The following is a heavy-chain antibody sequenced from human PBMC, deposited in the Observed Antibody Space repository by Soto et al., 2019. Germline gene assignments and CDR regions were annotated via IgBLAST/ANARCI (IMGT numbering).Heavy chain of an antibody. V-gene: IGHV4-34*01. Sequence: SETLSLSCAVYGGSFRGYYWSWIRQPPGKGLEWIGEINHSGSTNYNPSLKSRVTISVDTSKNQFSLKLSSVTAADTAVYYCARQDSSGYYYCDYWGQGTLVTVS. CDR1: GGSFRGYY. D-gene: IGHD3-22*01. J-gene: IGHJ4*02. CDR2: INHSGST. CDR3: ARQDSSGYYYCDY.